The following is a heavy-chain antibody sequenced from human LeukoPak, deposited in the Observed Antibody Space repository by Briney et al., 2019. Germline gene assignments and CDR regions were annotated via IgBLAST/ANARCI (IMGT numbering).Heavy chain of an antibody. CDR2: INPRGDAT. J-gene: IGHJ4*02. V-gene: IGHV1-46*01. CDR1: GNTFIGYW. CDR3: AREGQQLKHFDY. D-gene: IGHD1-1*01. Sequence: ASVKVSCKASGNTFIGYWIHWVRQAPGQGLEWMGAINPRGDATIGAQKFQGRVTTTRDTSTSAVYIELSSLRSEDTAVYYCAREGQQLKHFDYWGQGTLVTVSS.